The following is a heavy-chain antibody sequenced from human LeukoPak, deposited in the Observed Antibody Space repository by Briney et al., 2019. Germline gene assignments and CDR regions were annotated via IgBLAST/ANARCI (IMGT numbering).Heavy chain of an antibody. J-gene: IGHJ4*02. D-gene: IGHD3-10*01. CDR1: GFTFRTYG. CDR3: ATDFAGSPAD. Sequence: GGSLRLSCAASGFTFRTYGMHWVRQAPGKGLEWVAVIWYDGSNRYYADSVKGRFTISRDNSKNTLYLQMNSLRAEDTAVYYCATDFAGSPADWGQGDLVTVSS. V-gene: IGHV3-33*01. CDR2: IWYDGSNR.